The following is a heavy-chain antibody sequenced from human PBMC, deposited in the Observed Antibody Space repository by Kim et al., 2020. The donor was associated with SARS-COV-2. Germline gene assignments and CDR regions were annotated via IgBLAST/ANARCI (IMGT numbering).Heavy chain of an antibody. CDR3: ARDRVSGSTHFDS. V-gene: IGHV3-48*02. CDR2: ISSNSKNI. CDR1: GFTLSSYS. D-gene: IGHD1-26*01. Sequence: GGSLRLSCAASGFTLSSYSMNWVRQAPGKGLEWVSYISSNSKNIQYRDSVKGRFTVSRDNAKSSLYLQMNSLRDEDTAVYYCARDRVSGSTHFDSWGQGILVTVSS. J-gene: IGHJ4*02.